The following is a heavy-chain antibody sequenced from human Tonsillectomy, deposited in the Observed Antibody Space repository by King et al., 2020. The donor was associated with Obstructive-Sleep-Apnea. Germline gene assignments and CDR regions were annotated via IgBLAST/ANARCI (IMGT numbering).Heavy chain of an antibody. J-gene: IGHJ4*02. D-gene: IGHD3-10*01. V-gene: IGHV3-74*01. CDR1: GFTFSRYW. CDR3: ARDLKSTSYYGSGSYYMVY. Sequence: VQLVESGGGLVQPGGSLRLSCAASGFTFSRYWMHWVRQAPGKGLVWVSRINSDESSTTYADSVKGRFTISRDNAKNTLYLQMNSLRAEDTAVYYCARDLKSTSYYGSGSYYMVYWGQGTLVTVSS. CDR2: INSDESST.